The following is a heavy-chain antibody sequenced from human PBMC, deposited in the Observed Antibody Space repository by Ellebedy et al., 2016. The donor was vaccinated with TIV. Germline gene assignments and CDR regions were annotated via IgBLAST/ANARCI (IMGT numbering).Heavy chain of an antibody. CDR1: GFPFSGYA. J-gene: IGHJ4*02. CDR3: AKDPPAGTVTGGRYFDY. Sequence: PGGSLRLSCAASGFPFSGYAMSWVRQAPGKGLEWVSAISGNRGATFYADSVKGRFTISRDNSKNTLHLQMNSLRAEDTAVYYCAKDPPAGTVTGGRYFDYWGQGALVTVSS. V-gene: IGHV3-23*01. D-gene: IGHD6-19*01. CDR2: ISGNRGAT.